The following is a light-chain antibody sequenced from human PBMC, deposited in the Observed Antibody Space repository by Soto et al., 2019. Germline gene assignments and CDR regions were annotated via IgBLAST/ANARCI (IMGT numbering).Light chain of an antibody. Sequence: DVVMTQSPLSLPVTLGQPASISCRSSQSLVYSDGNTYLNWFQQRPGQAPRCLIYQVSNRDSGVPDRFSGGGSGTAFTLKISRVEAEDVGVYYCMQGTHWPWTCGQGTKVEIK. CDR2: QVS. CDR1: QSLVYSDGNTY. V-gene: IGKV2-30*01. CDR3: MQGTHWPWT. J-gene: IGKJ1*01.